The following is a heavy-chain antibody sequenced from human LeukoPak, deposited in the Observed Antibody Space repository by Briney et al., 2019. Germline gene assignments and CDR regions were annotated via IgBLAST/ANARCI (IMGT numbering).Heavy chain of an antibody. V-gene: IGHV4-39*01. CDR1: GGSISSSSYY. J-gene: IGHJ2*01. D-gene: IGHD5-18*01. CDR3: ARQGGYSYGPNWYFDL. CDR2: IYYSGST. Sequence: PSETLSLTCTVSGGSISSSSYYWGWIRQPPGKGLVSIGSIYYSGSTYYNPSLKSRVTISVDTFKNQFSLRLSSVTAADTAVYYCARQGGYSYGPNWYFDLWGRGTLVTVSS.